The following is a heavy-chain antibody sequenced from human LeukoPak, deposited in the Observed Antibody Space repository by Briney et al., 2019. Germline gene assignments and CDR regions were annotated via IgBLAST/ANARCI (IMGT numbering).Heavy chain of an antibody. J-gene: IGHJ6*03. CDR2: IIPIFGTA. Sequence: SVKVSCKASGGTFSSYAISWVRQAPGQGLEWMGGIIPIFGTANYAQKFQGRVTITADKSTSTAYMELSSLRSEDTAVYYCARVRYDSSGYYHDYYYYMDVWGKGTTVTVSS. CDR3: ARVRYDSSGYYHDYYYYMDV. D-gene: IGHD3-22*01. CDR1: GGTFSSYA. V-gene: IGHV1-69*06.